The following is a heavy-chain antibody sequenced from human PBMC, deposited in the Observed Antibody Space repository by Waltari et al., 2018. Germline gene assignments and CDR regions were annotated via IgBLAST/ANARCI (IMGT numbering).Heavy chain of an antibody. D-gene: IGHD3-9*01. CDR3: ARGDLPSYVDILTGYYLSDAFDI. V-gene: IGHV1-3*01. CDR2: INAGNGNT. Sequence: QVQLVQSGAEVKKPGASVKVSCKASGYTFTSYAMHWVRQAPGQRLEWMGWINAGNGNTKYSQKFQGRVTITRDTSASTAYMELSSLRSEDTAVYYCARGDLPSYVDILTGYYLSDAFDIWGQGTMVTVSS. CDR1: GYTFTSYA. J-gene: IGHJ3*02.